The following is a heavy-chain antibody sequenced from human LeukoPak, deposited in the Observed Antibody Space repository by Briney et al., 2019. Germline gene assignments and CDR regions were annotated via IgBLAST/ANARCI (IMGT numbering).Heavy chain of an antibody. CDR1: GFTFGDYG. CDR2: IRSKPYGGTT. CDR3: TRGDYYDSSGYYLLFDY. J-gene: IGHJ4*02. Sequence: GRSLRLSCTASGFTFGDYGMSWVRQAPGEGLEWVGLIRSKPYGGTTEYAASVKGRFTISRDDSESIAYLQMNSLETEDTAVYYCTRGDYYDSSGYYLLFDYWGRGTLVTVSS. D-gene: IGHD3-22*01. V-gene: IGHV3-49*04.